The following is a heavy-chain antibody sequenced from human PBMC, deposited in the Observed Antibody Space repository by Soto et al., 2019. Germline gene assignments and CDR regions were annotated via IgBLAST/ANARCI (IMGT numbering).Heavy chain of an antibody. CDR2: INPNSGGT. CDR1: GYTFTGYY. CDR3: ARDAWHDFWGGYLSRRVMDV. Sequence: ASVKVSCKASGYTFTGYYMLWVRQAPGQGLEWMGWINPNSGGTNYAQQFQGRVTMTRDTSISTAYMELSSLRSDDTAVYYCARDAWHDFWGGYLSRRVMDVWGQGTTVTVSS. D-gene: IGHD3-3*01. V-gene: IGHV1-2*02. J-gene: IGHJ6*02.